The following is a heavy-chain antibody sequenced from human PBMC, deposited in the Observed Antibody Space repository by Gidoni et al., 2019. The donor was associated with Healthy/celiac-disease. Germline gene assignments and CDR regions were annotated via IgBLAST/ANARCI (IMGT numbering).Heavy chain of an antibody. CDR3: ASWNPIGTFDY. CDR2: IYYSGST. V-gene: IGHV4-59*01. D-gene: IGHD1-1*01. CDR1: GGSISSYY. Sequence: QVQLQESGPGLVKPSETLSLTCTVSGGSISSYYWSWIRQPPGKGLEWIGYIYYSGSTNYNPSLKSRVTISVDTSKNQFSLKLSSVTAADTAVYYCASWNPIGTFDYWGQGTLVTVSS. J-gene: IGHJ4*02.